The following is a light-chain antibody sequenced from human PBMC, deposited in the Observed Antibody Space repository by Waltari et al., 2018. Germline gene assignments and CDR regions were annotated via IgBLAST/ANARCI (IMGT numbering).Light chain of an antibody. Sequence: EIVMTQSPATLSVSPGERATLPCRASPSATTYLAWYQQKPGQAPRLLIFGASTRATGVPARFSGSGSGTEFTLTISSLQSEDSGVYYCQQYSKWPPFTFGQGTNLEIK. CDR1: PSATTY. CDR3: QQYSKWPPFT. CDR2: GAS. V-gene: IGKV3-15*01. J-gene: IGKJ2*01.